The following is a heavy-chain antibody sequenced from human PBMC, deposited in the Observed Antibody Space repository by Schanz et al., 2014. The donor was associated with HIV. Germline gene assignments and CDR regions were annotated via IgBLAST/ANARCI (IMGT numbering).Heavy chain of an antibody. D-gene: IGHD1-1*01. CDR2: IGYDGTNK. CDR3: ARDQTTINYYYYALDV. V-gene: IGHV3-33*01. Sequence: QVQLVESGGGVVQPGTSLRLSCAASGFRFDIFGMHWVRQAPGKGLEWVAIIGYDGTNKYYADSVKGRFTVSRDNSKNTNTLYLQMNSLRAEDTAVYFCARDQTTINYYYYALDVWGQGTTVTVTS. J-gene: IGHJ6*02. CDR1: GFRFDIFG.